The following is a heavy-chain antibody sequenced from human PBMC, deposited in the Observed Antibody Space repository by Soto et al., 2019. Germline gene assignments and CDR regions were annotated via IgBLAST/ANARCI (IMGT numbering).Heavy chain of an antibody. V-gene: IGHV3-30*18. CDR1: GFTFSSYG. CDR3: AKDLGAYSYGLYYYGMDV. CDR2: ISYDGSNK. Sequence: GGPLRLSCAASGFTFSSYGMHWVRQAPGKGLEWVAVISYDGSNKYYADSVKGRFTISRDNSKNTLYLQMNSLRAEDTAVYYCAKDLGAYSYGLYYYGMDVWGQGTTVTVSS. J-gene: IGHJ6*02. D-gene: IGHD5-18*01.